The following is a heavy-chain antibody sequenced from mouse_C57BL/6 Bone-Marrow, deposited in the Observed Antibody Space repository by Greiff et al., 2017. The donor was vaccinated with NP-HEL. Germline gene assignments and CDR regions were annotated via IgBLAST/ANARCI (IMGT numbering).Heavy chain of an antibody. CDR3: ARSRPLDY. CDR1: GYTFTTYW. CDR2: FIPCIGGT. V-gene: IGHV1-53*01. J-gene: IGHJ2*01. Sequence: QVQLQQPGTELVKPGASVKLSCKASGYTFTTYWMPWLIQRPAPGLVWFVNFIPCIGGTNYTATFTSKATLTVDKSSSPAYMQLSSLPSEASAVFDCARSRPLDYWGQGTTLTVSS.